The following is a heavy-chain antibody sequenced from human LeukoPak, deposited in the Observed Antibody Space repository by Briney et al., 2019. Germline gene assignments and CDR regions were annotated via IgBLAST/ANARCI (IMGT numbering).Heavy chain of an antibody. CDR1: GFTFSRYW. CDR2: INGDGRDK. CDR3: ARGVDSAIDW. D-gene: IGHD3-9*01. V-gene: IGHV3-7*01. J-gene: IGHJ4*02. Sequence: GGSLRLSCAASGFTFSRYWMNWVRQAPGKGREGVANINGDGRDKYYVGSVRGRFTISRDNADNALYLQMNSLRGDDTALYYCARGVDSAIDWWGQGTLVTVSS.